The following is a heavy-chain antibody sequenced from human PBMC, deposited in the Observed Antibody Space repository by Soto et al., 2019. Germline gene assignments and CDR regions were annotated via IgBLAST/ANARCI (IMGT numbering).Heavy chain of an antibody. CDR3: AKHPSGYYDILTGPKLGIDY. Sequence: QVQLVESGGGVVQPGRSLRLSCAASGFTFSSYGMHWVRQAPGKGLEWVAVISYDGSNKYYADSVKGRFTISRDNSKNTLYLQMNSLRAEDTAVYYCAKHPSGYYDILTGPKLGIDYWGQGTLVTVSS. CDR1: GFTFSSYG. CDR2: ISYDGSNK. J-gene: IGHJ4*02. V-gene: IGHV3-30*18. D-gene: IGHD3-9*01.